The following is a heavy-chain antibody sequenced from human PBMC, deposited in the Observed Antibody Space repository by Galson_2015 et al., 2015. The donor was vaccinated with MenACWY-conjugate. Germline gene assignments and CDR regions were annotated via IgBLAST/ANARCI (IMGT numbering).Heavy chain of an antibody. CDR2: INPNSGGT. D-gene: IGHD3-3*01. J-gene: IGHJ6*02. CDR3: ARAAYYDFWSGYYMDV. V-gene: IGHV1-2*04. CDR1: GYTFTGYY. Sequence: SVKVSCKASGYTFTGYYMHWVRQAPGQGLEWMGWINPNSGGTNYAQKFQGWVTMTRDTSISTAYMELSRLRSDDTAVYYCARAAYYDFWSGYYMDVWGQGTTVTVSS.